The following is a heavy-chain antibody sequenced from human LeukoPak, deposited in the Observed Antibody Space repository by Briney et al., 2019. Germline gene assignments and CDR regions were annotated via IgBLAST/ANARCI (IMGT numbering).Heavy chain of an antibody. V-gene: IGHV4-39*01. CDR3: ARQYYYDSSGFPLDY. CDR2: IYYSGST. D-gene: IGHD3-22*01. CDR1: GGSISSRSYY. J-gene: IGHJ4*02. Sequence: PSETLSLTCTVSGGSISSRSYYWGWIRQPPGKGLEWIGSIYYSGSTYYNPSLKSRVTIPVDTSKNQFSLKLNSVTAADTAVYYCARQYYYDSSGFPLDYWGQGTLVTVSS.